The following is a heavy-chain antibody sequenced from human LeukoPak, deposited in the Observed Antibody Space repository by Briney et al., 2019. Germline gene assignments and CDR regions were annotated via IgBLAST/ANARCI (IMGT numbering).Heavy chain of an antibody. Sequence: SETLSLTCTVSGGSISSSSYYWDWIRQPPGKGLEWIGSIYYSGSTYYNPSLKSRVTISVDTSKNQFSLKLSSVTAADTAVYYCARHPYDFWSGYYKGLAGFDYWGQGTLVTVSS. CDR3: ARHPYDFWSGYYKGLAGFDY. D-gene: IGHD3-3*01. CDR2: IYYSGST. J-gene: IGHJ4*02. V-gene: IGHV4-39*01. CDR1: GGSISSSSYY.